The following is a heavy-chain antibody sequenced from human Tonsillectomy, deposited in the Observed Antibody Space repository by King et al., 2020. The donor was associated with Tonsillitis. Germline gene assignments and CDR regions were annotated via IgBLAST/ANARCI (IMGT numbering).Heavy chain of an antibody. D-gene: IGHD3-22*01. CDR3: IFSYASTGLGAFDI. J-gene: IGHJ3*02. CDR2: IRSKTYGGAT. Sequence: VQLVESGGGLVQPGRSLRLSCTASGFTFGDYAMSWVRQAPGKGLEWVGFIRSKTYGGATEYAASVRGRFTISRDDSKSIAYLQMKSLKTEDTAVYYCIFSYASTGLGAFDIWGQGTMVTVSS. V-gene: IGHV3-49*04. CDR1: GFTFGDYA.